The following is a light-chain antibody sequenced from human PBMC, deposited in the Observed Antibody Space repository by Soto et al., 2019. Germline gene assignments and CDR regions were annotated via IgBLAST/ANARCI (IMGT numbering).Light chain of an antibody. CDR2: EIN. V-gene: IGLV2-8*01. Sequence: QSALTQPPSASGSPGQSVTISCTGTSSDVGDYNYVSWYQQHPGKAPKLMIYEINKRPSGVPDRFSGSKSGNTASLTVSGLQADDEADYFCSSYAGSNDVVFGGGTKLTVL. CDR1: SSDVGDYNY. J-gene: IGLJ2*01. CDR3: SSYAGSNDVV.